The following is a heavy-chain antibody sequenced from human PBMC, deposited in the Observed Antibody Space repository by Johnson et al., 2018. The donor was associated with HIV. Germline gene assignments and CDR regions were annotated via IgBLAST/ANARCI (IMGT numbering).Heavy chain of an antibody. J-gene: IGHJ3*02. CDR3: AKGLVAAALRWGGAFDI. Sequence: VQLVESGGGVVQPGRSLRLSCAASGFTFSSYGMHWVRQAPGKGLEWVAVISYDGSAKYSADSVKGRFTISRDNSNNTLYLQMNSLRAEDTAVYYCAKGLVAAALRWGGAFDIWGQGTMVTVSS. D-gene: IGHD2-2*01. CDR2: ISYDGSAK. CDR1: GFTFSSYG. V-gene: IGHV3-30*18.